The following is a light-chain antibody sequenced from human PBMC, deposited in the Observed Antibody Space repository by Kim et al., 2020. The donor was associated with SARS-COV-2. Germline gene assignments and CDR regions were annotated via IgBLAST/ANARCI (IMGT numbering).Light chain of an antibody. J-gene: IGLJ3*02. V-gene: IGLV3-19*01. Sequence: SSELTQDPAVSVALGQTVRITCQGDSLRSYYASWYQQKPGQAPVLVIYGKNNRPSGIPDRFSGSSTGNTAFLTITGAQAEDEADYYCNSRDSSGNHWVFGGGTKLTV. CDR1: SLRSYY. CDR3: NSRDSSGNHWV. CDR2: GKN.